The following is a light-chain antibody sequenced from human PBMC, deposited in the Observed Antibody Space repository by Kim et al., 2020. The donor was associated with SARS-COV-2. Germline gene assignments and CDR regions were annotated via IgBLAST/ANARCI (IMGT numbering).Light chain of an antibody. CDR2: DVS. CDR1: QGIGKS. CDR3: QQYKTYPLT. V-gene: IGKV1-16*01. Sequence: SESVGDKVTSTCRASQGIGKSLDWFQQKPGKAPKSLNYDVSNLESGVPSRFSGSGSGTDFTLTTSSLQPEDFASYYCQQYKTYPLTFGGGTKLEI. J-gene: IGKJ4*01.